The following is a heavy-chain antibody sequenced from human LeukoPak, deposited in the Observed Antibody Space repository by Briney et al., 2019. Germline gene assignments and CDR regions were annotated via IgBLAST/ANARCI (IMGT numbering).Heavy chain of an antibody. Sequence: VASVKVSCKASGYTFTGYYMHWVRQAPGPGLEWMGWINPNSGGTNYAQKFQGRVTMTRDTSISTAYMELSRLRSDDTAVYYCARVLRQYQLLNWFDPWGQGTLVTVSS. CDR3: ARVLRQYQLLNWFDP. V-gene: IGHV1-2*02. CDR1: GYTFTGYY. D-gene: IGHD2-2*01. CDR2: INPNSGGT. J-gene: IGHJ5*02.